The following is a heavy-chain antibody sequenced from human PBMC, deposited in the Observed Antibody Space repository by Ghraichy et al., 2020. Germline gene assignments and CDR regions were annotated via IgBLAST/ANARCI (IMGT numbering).Heavy chain of an antibody. CDR1: GGSISSGGYY. J-gene: IGHJ4*02. D-gene: IGHD6-6*01. V-gene: IGHV4-31*03. Sequence: SCTVSGGSISSGGYYWSWIRQHPGKGLEWIGYIYYSGSTYYNPSLKSRVTISVDTSKNQFSLKLSSVTAADTAVYYCARDRRIAARGFDYWGQGTLVTVSS. CDR3: ARDRRIAARGFDY. CDR2: IYYSGST.